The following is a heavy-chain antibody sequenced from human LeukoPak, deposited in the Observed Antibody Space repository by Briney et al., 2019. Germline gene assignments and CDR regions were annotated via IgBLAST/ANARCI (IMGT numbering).Heavy chain of an antibody. D-gene: IGHD3-10*01. Sequence: SETLSLTCTVSGGSIISGDYYWRWIRQPPGKGLEWIDYIDYSGSTYYNPSLKSRITISIDTSKNQVSLKLSSVTAADTAVFYCARGYAYGSGSYPIFDYWGQGTLVTVYS. CDR1: GGSIISGDYY. V-gene: IGHV4-30-4*01. CDR2: IDYSGST. J-gene: IGHJ4*02. CDR3: ARGYAYGSGSYPIFDY.